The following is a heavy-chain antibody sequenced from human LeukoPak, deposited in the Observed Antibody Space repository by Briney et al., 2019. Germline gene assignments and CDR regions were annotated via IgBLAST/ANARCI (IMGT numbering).Heavy chain of an antibody. D-gene: IGHD3/OR15-3a*01. CDR3: ARVRTPHWTHSSIFDY. J-gene: IGHJ4*02. Sequence: SETLSLTCTVSGGSISSASSFWGWIRQPPGKGLEWIGEIYHSGSTNYNPSLKSRVTISVDKSKNQFSLKLSSVTAADTAVYYCARVRTPHWTHSSIFDYWGQGTLVTVSS. V-gene: IGHV4-39*07. CDR1: GGSISSASSF. CDR2: IYHSGST.